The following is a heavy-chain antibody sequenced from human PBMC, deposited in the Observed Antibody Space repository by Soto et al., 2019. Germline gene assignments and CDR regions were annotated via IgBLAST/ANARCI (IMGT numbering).Heavy chain of an antibody. CDR3: TRLMGTRFDL. CDR2: ARNKVNGYTT. D-gene: IGHD2-8*01. V-gene: IGHV3-72*01. J-gene: IGHJ5*02. CDR1: GFIFTDHY. Sequence: PGGSLRLSCAASGFIFTDHYMDWVRQAPGKGLEWVARARNKVNGYTTSYAASVEGRFTISRDDSRNSLFLQMNSLKTEDTAVYFCTRLMGTRFDLWGQGTLVTVSS.